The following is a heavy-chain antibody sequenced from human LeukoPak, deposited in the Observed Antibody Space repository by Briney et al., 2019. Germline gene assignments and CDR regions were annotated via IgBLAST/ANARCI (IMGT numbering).Heavy chain of an antibody. V-gene: IGHV4-59*01. CDR3: AREDQELSFDY. D-gene: IGHD3-16*02. J-gene: IGHJ4*02. CDR2: IYYSGST. Sequence: KPSETLSLTCTVSGGSISSYYWSWIRQPPGKGLEWIGYIYYSGSTNYNPSLKSRVTISVDTSKNQFSLNLSSVTAADTAVYYCAREDQELSFDYWGQGSLVTVSS. CDR1: GGSISSYY.